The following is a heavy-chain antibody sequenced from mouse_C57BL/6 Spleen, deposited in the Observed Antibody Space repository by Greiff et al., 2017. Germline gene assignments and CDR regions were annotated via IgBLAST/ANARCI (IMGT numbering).Heavy chain of an antibody. CDR1: GFTFSSYT. CDR3: ASYGNYGAMDY. J-gene: IGHJ4*01. D-gene: IGHD2-1*01. CDR2: ISGGGGNT. Sequence: EVKLQESGGGLVKPGGSLKLSCAASGFTFSSYTMSWVRQTPEKRLEWVATISGGGGNTYYPDSVKGRFTISRDNAKNTLYLQMSSLRSEDTALYYCASYGNYGAMDYWGQGTSVTVSS. V-gene: IGHV5-9*01.